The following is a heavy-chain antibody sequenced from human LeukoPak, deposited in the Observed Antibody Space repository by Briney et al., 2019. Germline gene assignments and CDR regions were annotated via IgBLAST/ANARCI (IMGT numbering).Heavy chain of an antibody. D-gene: IGHD3-22*01. CDR2: IYYSGST. Sequence: SETLSLTCTVSGGSISSGDYYWSWIRQPPGKGLEWIGYIYYSGSTYYNPSLKSRVTISVDTSKNQFSLKLSSVTAADTAVYYCARRITMIVVVFNWFDPWGQGTLVTVSS. CDR3: ARRITMIVVVFNWFDP. CDR1: GGSISSGDYY. V-gene: IGHV4-30-4*01. J-gene: IGHJ5*02.